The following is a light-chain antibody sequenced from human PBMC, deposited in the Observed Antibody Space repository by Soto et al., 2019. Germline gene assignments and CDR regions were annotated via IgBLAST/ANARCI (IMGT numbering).Light chain of an antibody. CDR3: QQSYNTHALT. V-gene: IGKV1-39*01. J-gene: IGKJ4*01. CDR1: HNIDKY. Sequence: SQSPSSLSASVGDRVTITCRASHNIDKYLNWYQQKPGKAPKILIYGASNLQSGVPSRFSGSGSGTEFTLTISSLHPEDFATYYCQQSYNTHALTFGGGTTVDIK. CDR2: GAS.